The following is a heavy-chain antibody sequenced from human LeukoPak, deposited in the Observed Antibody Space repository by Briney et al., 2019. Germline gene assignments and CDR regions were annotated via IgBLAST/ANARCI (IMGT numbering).Heavy chain of an antibody. CDR3: ARGSRKYSGYLPYFDY. Sequence: PSETLSLTCAVYGGSFSGYYWSWIRQPPGKGLEWIVEINHSGSTNYNPSLKSRVTISVDTSKNQFSLKLSSVTAADTAVYYCARGSRKYSGYLPYFDYWGQGTLVTVSS. J-gene: IGHJ4*02. D-gene: IGHD5-12*01. CDR1: GGSFSGYY. V-gene: IGHV4-34*01. CDR2: INHSGST.